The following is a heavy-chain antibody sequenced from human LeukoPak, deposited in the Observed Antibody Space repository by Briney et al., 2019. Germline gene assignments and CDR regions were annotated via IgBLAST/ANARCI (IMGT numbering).Heavy chain of an antibody. Sequence: GGSLRLSCAASGFTFSSYWMNWVRQAPGKGPVWVSRIDTDGSSTTYADSVKGRFTISRDNAKNTLYLQINSLRAEDTAVYYCARGFTIFGVVNDGFDIWGQGTKVTVSS. D-gene: IGHD3-3*01. CDR2: IDTDGSST. V-gene: IGHV3-74*01. J-gene: IGHJ3*02. CDR1: GFTFSSYW. CDR3: ARGFTIFGVVNDGFDI.